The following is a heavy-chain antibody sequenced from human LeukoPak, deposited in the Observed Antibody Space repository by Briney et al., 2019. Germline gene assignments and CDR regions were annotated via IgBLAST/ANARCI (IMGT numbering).Heavy chain of an antibody. V-gene: IGHV1-24*01. J-gene: IGHJ4*02. CDR2: FDPEDGET. Sequence: ASVKVSCKVSGYTLTQLSMHRVRQAPGKGLEWTGAFDPEDGETIYAQKFQGRVTMTEDTSTDTAYMELSSLRSEDTAVYYCATDRAPKEHSTFRFGDYWGQGTLVTVSS. CDR1: GYTLTQLS. CDR3: ATDRAPKEHSTFRFGDY. D-gene: IGHD6-6*01.